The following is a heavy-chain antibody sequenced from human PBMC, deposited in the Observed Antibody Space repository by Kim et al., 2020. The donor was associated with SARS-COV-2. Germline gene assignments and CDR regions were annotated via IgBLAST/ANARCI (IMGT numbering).Heavy chain of an antibody. Sequence: AVPVRGRFTISRDDSRNTLYLQMNSLKSEDTAMYYCTTSPGCGICDGMDVWGQGTTVTVSS. CDR3: TTSPGCGICDGMDV. J-gene: IGHJ6*02. D-gene: IGHD1-26*01. V-gene: IGHV3-15*01.